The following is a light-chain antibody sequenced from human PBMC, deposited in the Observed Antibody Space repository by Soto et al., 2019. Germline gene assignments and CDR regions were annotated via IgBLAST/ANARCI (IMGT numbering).Light chain of an antibody. Sequence: DIQMSQSPSTLSASVGDTVTISCRASRSLTRWLAWYQQKPGKAPELLIYETSILQSGVPSRFSAGGSGTDFTLTISGLQPDDIATYYCQQYSTFWTFGQGTRVEIK. V-gene: IGKV1-5*03. CDR1: RSLTRW. J-gene: IGKJ1*01. CDR2: ETS. CDR3: QQYSTFWT.